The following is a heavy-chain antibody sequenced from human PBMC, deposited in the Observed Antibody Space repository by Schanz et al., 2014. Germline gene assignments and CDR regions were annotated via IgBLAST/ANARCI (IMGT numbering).Heavy chain of an antibody. J-gene: IGHJ5*02. D-gene: IGHD3-3*01. CDR2: ISAYNGNT. V-gene: IGHV1-18*04. CDR1: GYTFTSYS. Sequence: QVQLVQSGAEVKKPGASVKVSCTASGYTFTSYSMHWVRQAPGQGLEWMGWISAYNGNTNYAQKLQGRVTMTTDTSTSTVYMELSTLTSDDTAVYYCARESVSRTRLFDPWGQGTLVTVSS. CDR3: ARESVSRTRLFDP.